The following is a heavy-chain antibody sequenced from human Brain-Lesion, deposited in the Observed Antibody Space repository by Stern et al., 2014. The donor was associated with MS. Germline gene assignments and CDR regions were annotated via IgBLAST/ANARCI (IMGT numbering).Heavy chain of an antibody. J-gene: IGHJ6*02. CDR3: ARVGGYRGYERYSLVDYYYGMDV. V-gene: IGHV4-59*01. CDR2: IHYSGST. Sequence: VQLVESGPELVKPSETLSLTCTVSGGSFNHYYWNWVRQPPGRGLEWIGDIHYSGSTNYNPSHQSRVTISLDSSKSQFSLELSTVTTADTAVYFCARVGGYRGYERYSLVDYYYGMDVWGQGTTVAVSS. D-gene: IGHD5-12*01. CDR1: GGSFNHYY.